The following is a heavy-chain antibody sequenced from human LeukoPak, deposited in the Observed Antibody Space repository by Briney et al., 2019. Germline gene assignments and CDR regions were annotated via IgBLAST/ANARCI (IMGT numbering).Heavy chain of an antibody. CDR1: GFTFNNYN. Sequence: GGSLRLSCAASGFTFNNYNVNWVRQAPGKALERVSSITSSGTYIFYADSVKGRFTISRDNAKNSLYLQMNSLRAEDTAVYYCATPVPHGSDPSLYYYYMDVWGKGTTVTISS. CDR3: ATPVPHGSDPSLYYYYMDV. CDR2: ITSSGTYI. D-gene: IGHD3-10*01. J-gene: IGHJ6*03. V-gene: IGHV3-21*04.